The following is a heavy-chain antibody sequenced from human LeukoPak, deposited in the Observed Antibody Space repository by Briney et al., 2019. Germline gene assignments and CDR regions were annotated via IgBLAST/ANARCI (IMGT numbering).Heavy chain of an antibody. J-gene: IGHJ4*02. CDR2: IKQDGSEK. CDR3: ARDQLWLDY. V-gene: IGHV3-7*01. Sequence: GGSLRLSCAASGFTFISYSMNWVRQAPGKGLEWVANIKQDGSEKYYVDSVKGRFTISGDNAKNSLYLQMNSLRAEDTAVYYCARDQLWLDYWGQGTLVTVSS. CDR1: GFTFISYS. D-gene: IGHD5-18*01.